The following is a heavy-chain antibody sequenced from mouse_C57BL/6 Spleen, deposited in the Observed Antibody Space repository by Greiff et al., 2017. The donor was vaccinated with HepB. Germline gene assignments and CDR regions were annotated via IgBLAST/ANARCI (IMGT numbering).Heavy chain of an antibody. CDR2: IYPGDGDT. CDR3: AKAYYSNPAWFAY. D-gene: IGHD2-5*01. Sequence: QVQLQQSGPELVKPGASVKISCKASGYAFSSSWMNWVKQRPGKGLEWIGRIYPGDGDTNYNGKFKGKATLTADKSSSTASMQLSSLTSEDSAVYFCAKAYYSNPAWFAYWGQGTLVTVSA. V-gene: IGHV1-82*01. CDR1: GYAFSSSW. J-gene: IGHJ3*01.